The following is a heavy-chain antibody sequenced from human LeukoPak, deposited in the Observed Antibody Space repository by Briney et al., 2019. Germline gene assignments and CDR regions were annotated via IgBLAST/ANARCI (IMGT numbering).Heavy chain of an antibody. CDR3: AKDLNYYGSGGLDY. D-gene: IGHD3-10*01. V-gene: IGHV3-9*01. CDR1: GFTFSSYS. CDR2: ISWNSGSI. Sequence: GGSLRLSCAASGFTFSSYSMNWVRQAPGKGLEWVSGISWNSGSIGYADSVKGRFTISRDNAKNSLYLQMNSLRAEDTALYYCAKDLNYYGSGGLDYWGQGTLVTVSS. J-gene: IGHJ4*02.